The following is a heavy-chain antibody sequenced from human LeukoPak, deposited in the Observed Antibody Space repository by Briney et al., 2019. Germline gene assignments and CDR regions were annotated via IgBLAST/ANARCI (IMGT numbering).Heavy chain of an antibody. D-gene: IGHD3-9*01. CDR1: GYTFTGYY. CDR2: INPNSGGT. V-gene: IGHV1-2*02. Sequence: ASVKVSCKASGYTFTGYYMHWVRQAPGQGLEWMGWINPNSGGTNYAQKFQGRVTMTRDTSISTAYMELSRLRSDDTAVYYSARGDRLTGYYYYYYMDVWGKGTTVTVSS. CDR3: ARGDRLTGYYYYYYMDV. J-gene: IGHJ6*03.